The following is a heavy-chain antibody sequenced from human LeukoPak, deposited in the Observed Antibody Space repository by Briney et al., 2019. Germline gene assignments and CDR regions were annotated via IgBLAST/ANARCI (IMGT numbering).Heavy chain of an antibody. J-gene: IGHJ6*03. CDR3: AREVAAAGKNYYYYYMDV. Sequence: SQTLSLTCAISGDSASSNSAAWNWIRQSPSRGLEWLGRTYYRSKWYNDYAVSVKSRITINPDTSKNQFSQQLNSVTPEDTAVYYCAREVAAAGKNYYYYYMDVWGKGTTVTVSS. CDR2: TYYRSKWYN. D-gene: IGHD6-13*01. CDR1: GDSASSNSAA. V-gene: IGHV6-1*01.